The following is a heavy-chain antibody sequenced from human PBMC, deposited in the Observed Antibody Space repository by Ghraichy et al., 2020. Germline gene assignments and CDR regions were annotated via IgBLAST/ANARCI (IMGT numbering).Heavy chain of an antibody. V-gene: IGHV4-59*01. CDR3: ARGGGGTWYYFDY. D-gene: IGHD2-15*01. CDR1: GGSISPDY. CDR2: IYPSASTDYNPSLSGST. Sequence: SQTLSLTCIVSGGSISPDYWTWIRQPPGKGLEWIGYIYPSASTDYNPSLSGSTNYNPSLKSRVTMSGDTSKNQIYLRLSSVTAADTALYYCARGGGGTWYYFDYWGQGTLVTVSS. J-gene: IGHJ4*02.